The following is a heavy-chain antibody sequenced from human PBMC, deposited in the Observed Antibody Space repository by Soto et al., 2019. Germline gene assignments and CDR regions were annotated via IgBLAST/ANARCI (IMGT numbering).Heavy chain of an antibody. Sequence: SGGSLRLSCAASGFTFSSYSMNWVRQAPGKGLEWVSYISSSSSTIYYADSVKGRFTISRDNAKNSLYLQMNSLRDEDTAVYYCARGPRGIVVVPAAYGMDVWGQGTTVTVSS. V-gene: IGHV3-48*02. CDR1: GFTFSSYS. J-gene: IGHJ6*02. CDR2: ISSSSSTI. D-gene: IGHD2-2*01. CDR3: ARGPRGIVVVPAAYGMDV.